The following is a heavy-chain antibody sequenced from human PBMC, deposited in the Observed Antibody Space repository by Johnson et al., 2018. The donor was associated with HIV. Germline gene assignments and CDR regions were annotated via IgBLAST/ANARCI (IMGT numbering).Heavy chain of an antibody. V-gene: IGHV3-7*05. CDR1: GFTFSNTW. D-gene: IGHD3-16*01. J-gene: IGHJ3*02. Sequence: VQLVESGGGLVKPGGSLRLSCAASGFTFSNTWMSWVRQAPGKGLEWVANIKQDGSEKYFVDSVKGRFTISRDNAKNSLYLQMNSLRAEDTAVYYCARDLFVLYVPGDAFDIWGQGTMVTVSS. CDR3: ARDLFVLYVPGDAFDI. CDR2: IKQDGSEK.